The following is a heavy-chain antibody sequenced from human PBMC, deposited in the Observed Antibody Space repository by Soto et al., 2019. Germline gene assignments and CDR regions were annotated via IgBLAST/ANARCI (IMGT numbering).Heavy chain of an antibody. CDR2: MNPGSGDT. D-gene: IGHD3-16*01. CDR1: GYSFTNND. V-gene: IGHV1-8*01. J-gene: IGHJ5*02. CDR3: ARMATFGSLNWFDP. Sequence: ASVKVSCKASGYSFTNNDVTWVRQATGQGLEWMGWMNPGSGDTGYAQKFQGRVTMARDISIATAYMELSSLRSDDTAIYYCARMATFGSLNWFDPWGQGTLVTVSS.